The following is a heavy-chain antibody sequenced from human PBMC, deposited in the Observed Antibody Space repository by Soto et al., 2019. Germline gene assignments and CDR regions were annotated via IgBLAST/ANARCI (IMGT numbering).Heavy chain of an antibody. CDR3: TSSSEMGY. J-gene: IGHJ4*02. V-gene: IGHV1-3*01. CDR1: GYTYTEYP. Sequence: QVQLVQSGAEVKKPGASVKVSCKTSGYTYTEYPIHWVRQAPGQGLEWMGWINVGNGNAKYSQKFQGRVTMTRDTSASTVYMELSSLGSEDTAVYYGTSSSEMGYWGQGTLVTVSS. D-gene: IGHD2-8*01. CDR2: INVGNGNA.